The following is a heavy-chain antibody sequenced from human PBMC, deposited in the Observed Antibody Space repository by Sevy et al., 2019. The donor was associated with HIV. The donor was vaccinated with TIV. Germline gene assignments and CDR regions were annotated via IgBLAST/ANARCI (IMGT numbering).Heavy chain of an antibody. J-gene: IGHJ4*02. Sequence: GGSLRLSCAASGFIFGNHGMHWVRQAPGKGLEWVAVISYDGSYKNYGDSVKGRFTISRDNSKNTLYLQMDSLRAEDTAVFYCAKGPFGGNDFASWGQGTLVTVSS. CDR2: ISYDGSYK. CDR3: AKGPFGGNDFAS. D-gene: IGHD2-15*01. CDR1: GFIFGNHG. V-gene: IGHV3-30*18.